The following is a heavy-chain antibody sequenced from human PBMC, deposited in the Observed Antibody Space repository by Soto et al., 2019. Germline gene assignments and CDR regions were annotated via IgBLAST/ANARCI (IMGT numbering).Heavy chain of an antibody. Sequence: PGESLKISCQGSGYTFTSYWIGWVRQRPGKGLEWMGIVYPSDSDARYTPSFQGRVTISADKSIDTAYQQWSRLEASDTAIYYCARCVFLTRIGFYIDFWGLGTPVTVSS. D-gene: IGHD3-9*01. J-gene: IGHJ4*02. CDR1: GYTFTSYW. V-gene: IGHV5-51*01. CDR2: VYPSDSDA. CDR3: ARCVFLTRIGFYIDF.